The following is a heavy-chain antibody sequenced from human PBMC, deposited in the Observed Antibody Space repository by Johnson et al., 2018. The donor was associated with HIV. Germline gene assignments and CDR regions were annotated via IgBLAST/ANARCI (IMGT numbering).Heavy chain of an antibody. CDR1: GFTFSNYW. J-gene: IGHJ3*02. Sequence: VQLVESGGGLVQPGGSLRLSCAASGFTFSNYWMSWVRQAPGKGLEWVANIKQDGSEKYYVDSVKGRFTISRDNAKNSLYLQMNSLRAEDTALYYCARFENTLSNAFDIWGQGTMVTVSS. D-gene: IGHD3-10*01. CDR3: ARFENTLSNAFDI. V-gene: IGHV3-7*05. CDR2: IKQDGSEK.